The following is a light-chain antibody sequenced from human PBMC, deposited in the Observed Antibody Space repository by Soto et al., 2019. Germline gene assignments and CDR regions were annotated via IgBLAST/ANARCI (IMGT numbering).Light chain of an antibody. Sequence: QSALTQPASVSGSPGQSITISCTGSSSDVGGHNYVSWYQHHPGKAPKLMIYEVNNRPSGVSNRFSGSKSDNTASLTISGLQAEDEADYYCTSYAGRNIPGVFGGGTKLTVL. CDR3: TSYAGRNIPGV. V-gene: IGLV2-14*01. CDR1: SSDVGGHNY. J-gene: IGLJ3*02. CDR2: EVN.